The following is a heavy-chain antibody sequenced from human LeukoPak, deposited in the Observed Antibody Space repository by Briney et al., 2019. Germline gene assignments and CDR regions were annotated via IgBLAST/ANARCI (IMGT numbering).Heavy chain of an antibody. CDR1: GDSVSSNIAA. Sequence: SQTPSLTCAISGDSVSSNIAAWNWIRQSPSRGLEWLGRTFYRSKWYNDYAVSLRGRIAINPDTSKNQFFLLLYSVTPEDTAVYYCVRDFLGQGLPLDYWSQGTLVTASS. J-gene: IGHJ4*02. V-gene: IGHV6-1*01. CDR2: TFYRSKWYN. D-gene: IGHD3-3*01. CDR3: VRDFLGQGLPLDY.